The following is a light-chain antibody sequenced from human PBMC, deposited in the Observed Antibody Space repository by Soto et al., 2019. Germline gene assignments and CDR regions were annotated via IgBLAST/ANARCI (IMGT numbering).Light chain of an antibody. CDR2: DAS. CDR1: QSVSGN. V-gene: IGKV3-20*01. CDR3: QQYGSLSWT. Sequence: EIVMTQSPATLSVSPGERATLSCRASQSVSGNLAWYQQKPGQSPRLLIYDASSRATGIPDRFSGSGSGTDFTLTISRLEPEDFAVYYCQQYGSLSWTFGQGTKVDIK. J-gene: IGKJ1*01.